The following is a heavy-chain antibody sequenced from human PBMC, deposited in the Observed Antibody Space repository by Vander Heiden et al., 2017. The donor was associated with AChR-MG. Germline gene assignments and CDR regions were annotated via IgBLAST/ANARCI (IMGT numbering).Heavy chain of an antibody. V-gene: IGHV3-23*01. D-gene: IGHD4-17*01. CDR3: AKDHDYGDYVGAFDI. CDR1: GVPFSSYA. Sequence: EAQLLESGGGLVQPWGSPRLSCAASGVPFSSYAMSWVRQAPGKGLEWVSAIRGSGGSTYYADSVKGRFTISRDNSKNTLYLQMNSLRAEDTAVYYCAKDHDYGDYVGAFDIWGQGTMVTVSS. CDR2: IRGSGGST. J-gene: IGHJ3*02.